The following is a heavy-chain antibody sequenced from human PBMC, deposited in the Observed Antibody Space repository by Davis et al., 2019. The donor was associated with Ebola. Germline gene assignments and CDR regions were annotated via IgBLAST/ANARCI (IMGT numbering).Heavy chain of an antibody. CDR3: AKAAYYYYYMDV. CDR2: ISWDGGST. V-gene: IGHV3-43*01. J-gene: IGHJ6*03. CDR1: GFTFDDYT. Sequence: GESLKISCAASGFTFDDYTMHWVRQAPGKGLEWVSLISWDGGSTYYADSVKGRFTISRDNSKNSLYLQMNSLRTEDTALYYCAKAAYYYYYMDVWGKGTTVTVSS. D-gene: IGHD6-13*01.